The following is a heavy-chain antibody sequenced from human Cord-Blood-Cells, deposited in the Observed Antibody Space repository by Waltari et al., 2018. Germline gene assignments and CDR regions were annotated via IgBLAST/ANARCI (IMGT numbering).Heavy chain of an antibody. V-gene: IGHV4-38-2*01. CDR1: GYSIRSGYY. J-gene: IGHJ4*02. Sequence: QVQLQESGPGLVKPSETLSLTCAVSGYSIRSGYYWGWIRPPPGKGREWIGSIYNSGSTYYNPSLKSRVTISVDTSKNQFSLKLSSVTAADTAVYYCATISPDYWGQGTLVTVSS. CDR3: ATISPDY. D-gene: IGHD2-2*02. CDR2: IYNSGST.